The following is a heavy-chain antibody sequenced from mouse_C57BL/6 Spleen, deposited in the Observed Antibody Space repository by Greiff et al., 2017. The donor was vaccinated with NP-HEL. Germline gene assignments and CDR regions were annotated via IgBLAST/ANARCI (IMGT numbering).Heavy chain of an antibody. V-gene: IGHV1-64*01. CDR2: IHPNSGST. D-gene: IGHD1-1*01. J-gene: IGHJ2*01. Sequence: VQLQQPGAELVKPGASVKLSCKASGYTFTSYWMHWVKQRPGQGLEWIGMIHPNSGSTNYNEKFKSKATLTVDKSSSTAYMQLSSLTSEDSAVYYCARCYYGSSYGYYFDYWGQGTTLTVSS. CDR1: GYTFTSYW. CDR3: ARCYYGSSYGYYFDY.